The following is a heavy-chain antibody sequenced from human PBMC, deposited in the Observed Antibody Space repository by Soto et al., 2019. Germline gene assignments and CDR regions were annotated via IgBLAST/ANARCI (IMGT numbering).Heavy chain of an antibody. D-gene: IGHD3-3*01. CDR2: ISYDGSNK. CDR3: AKEDYDFWSGPTHTLPHNYYYYGMDV. J-gene: IGHJ6*02. CDR1: GFTFSSYG. V-gene: IGHV3-30*18. Sequence: GGSLRLSCAASGFTFSSYGMHWFRQAPGKGLEWVAVISYDGSNKYYADSVKGRFTISRDNSKNTLYLQMNSLRAEDTAVYYCAKEDYDFWSGPTHTLPHNYYYYGMDVWGQGTTVTVSS.